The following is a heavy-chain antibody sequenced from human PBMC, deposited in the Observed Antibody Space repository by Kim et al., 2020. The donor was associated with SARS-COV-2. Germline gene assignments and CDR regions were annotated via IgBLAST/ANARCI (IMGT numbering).Heavy chain of an antibody. CDR3: ARRYCSGGSCWGWFDP. V-gene: IGHV1-69*13. D-gene: IGHD2-15*01. CDR2: IIPIFGTA. CDR1: GGTFSSYA. Sequence: SVKVSCKASGGTFSSYAISWVRQAPGQGLEWMGGIIPIFGTANYAQKFQGRVTITADESTSTAYMELSSLRSEDTAVYYCARRYCSGGSCWGWFDPWGQGTLVTVSS. J-gene: IGHJ5*02.